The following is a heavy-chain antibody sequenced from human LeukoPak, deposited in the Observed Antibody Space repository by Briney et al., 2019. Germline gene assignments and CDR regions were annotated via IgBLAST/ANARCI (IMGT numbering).Heavy chain of an antibody. V-gene: IGHV4-61*02. D-gene: IGHD6-19*01. CDR1: GGSISSGSYY. Sequence: SETLTLTCTVSGGSISSGSYYWSWIRQPAGKGLEWIGRIYTSGSTNYNPSLKSRVTISVDTSKNQFSLKLSSVTAADTAVYYCALCRSGWLPFEDWGQGTLVTVSS. CDR3: ALCRSGWLPFED. CDR2: IYTSGST. J-gene: IGHJ4*02.